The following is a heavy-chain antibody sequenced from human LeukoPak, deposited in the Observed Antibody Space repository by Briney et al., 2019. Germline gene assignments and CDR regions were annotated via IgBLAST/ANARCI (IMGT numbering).Heavy chain of an antibody. J-gene: IGHJ4*02. Sequence: ASVKVSCKASAYTFTNYYIHLVRQAPGQWLEWMGIINPSDGWTNYTQKFQGRVTMTTEMSTSTVYMELSSLRSEDTAVFYCERAGRRLFGVLIPLSFDYWGQGTLVTVSS. CDR3: ERAGRRLFGVLIPLSFDY. V-gene: IGHV1-46*01. CDR2: INPSDGWT. CDR1: AYTFTNYY. D-gene: IGHD3-3*01.